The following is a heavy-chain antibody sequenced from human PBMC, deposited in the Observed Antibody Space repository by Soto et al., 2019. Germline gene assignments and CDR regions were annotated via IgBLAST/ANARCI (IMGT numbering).Heavy chain of an antibody. CDR3: ARIVVVTAYYFDY. J-gene: IGHJ4*03. D-gene: IGHD3-22*01. CDR2: IYSGGTT. CDR1: GFTVSSNY. V-gene: IGHV3-53*04. Sequence: GGSLRLSCAASGFTVSSNYMTWVRQAPGKGLEWVSVIYSGGTTYYTDSVKGRFTISRHNSKNTLYLQMNSLRAEDTAVYYCARIVVVTAYYFDYWGQGTKVTVSS.